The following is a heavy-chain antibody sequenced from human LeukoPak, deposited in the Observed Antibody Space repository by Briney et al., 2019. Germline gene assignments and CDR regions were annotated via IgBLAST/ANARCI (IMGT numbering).Heavy chain of an antibody. CDR3: ARLASKDFDY. J-gene: IGHJ4*02. CDR2: ISSSSSTI. Sequence: GGSLRLSCAASGFTFSSYSMNWVRQAPGKGLEWVSYISSSSSTIYYADSVKGRFTISRDNSKNTLYLQMNSLRAEDTAVYYCARLASKDFDYWGQGTLVTVSS. D-gene: IGHD5/OR15-5a*01. V-gene: IGHV3-48*01. CDR1: GFTFSSYS.